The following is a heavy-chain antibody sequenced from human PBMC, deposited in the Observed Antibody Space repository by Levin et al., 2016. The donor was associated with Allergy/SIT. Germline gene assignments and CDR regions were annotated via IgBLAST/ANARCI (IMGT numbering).Heavy chain of an antibody. CDR2: ISAYNGNT. CDR3: ARDFFGLACCGGDCYSRGLGD. V-gene: IGHV1-18*01. J-gene: IGHJ4*02. D-gene: IGHD2-21*01. Sequence: WVRQAPGQGLEWMGWISAYNGNTNYAQKLQGRVTMTTDTSTSTAYMELRSLRSDDTAVYYCARDFFGLACCGGDCYSRGLGDWGQGTLVTVSS.